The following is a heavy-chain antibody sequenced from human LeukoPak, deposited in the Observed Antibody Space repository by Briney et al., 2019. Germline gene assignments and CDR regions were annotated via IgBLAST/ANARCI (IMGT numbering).Heavy chain of an antibody. D-gene: IGHD2-8*01. CDR2: MNLNSGST. V-gene: IGHV1-8*01. J-gene: IGHJ5*02. CDR1: GYTFTSYD. CDR3: ARDVGYCTNGVCRGSLDP. Sequence: ASVKVSCKASGYTFTSYDINWVRQATGQGLEWMGWMNLNSGSTGYAQKFQGRVTMTRNTSISTAYMELSSPRSEDTAVYYCARDVGYCTNGVCRGSLDPWGQGTLVTVSS.